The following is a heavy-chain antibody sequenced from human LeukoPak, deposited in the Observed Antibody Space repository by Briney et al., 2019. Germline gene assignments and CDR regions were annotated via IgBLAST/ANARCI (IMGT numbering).Heavy chain of an antibody. J-gene: IGHJ4*02. Sequence: PPETLSLTCAVYGGSFSGYYWSWIRQPPGKGLEWIGEINHSGSTNYNPSLKSRVTISVDTSKNQFSLKLSSVTAADTAVYYCARGAGFGEFPFDYWGQGTLVTVSS. CDR1: GGSFSGYY. CDR2: INHSGST. CDR3: ARGAGFGEFPFDY. D-gene: IGHD3-10*01. V-gene: IGHV4-34*01.